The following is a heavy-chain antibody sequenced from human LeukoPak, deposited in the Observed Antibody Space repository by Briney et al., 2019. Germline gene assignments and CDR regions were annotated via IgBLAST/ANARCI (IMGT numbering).Heavy chain of an antibody. CDR1: GGTFSSYA. J-gene: IGHJ4*02. CDR3: ARDLYYDSSPPWFNYFDY. Sequence: ASVKVSCKASGGTFSSYAISWGRQAPGQGLEWTGGIIPIFGTANYAQKFQGRVTITTDESTSTAYMELSSLRSEDTAVYYCARDLYYDSSPPWFNYFDYWGQGTLVTASS. D-gene: IGHD3-22*01. V-gene: IGHV1-69*05. CDR2: IIPIFGTA.